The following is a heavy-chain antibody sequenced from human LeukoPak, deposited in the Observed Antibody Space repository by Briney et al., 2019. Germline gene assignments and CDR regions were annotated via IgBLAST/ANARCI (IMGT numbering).Heavy chain of an antibody. CDR2: IRYDGSNK. Sequence: GGSLRLSCAASGFTFSTYGMHWVRQAPGKGLEWVAFIRYDGSNKYYADSVKGRFTISRDNSKNTLYLQMNSLRAEDTAVYYCARAAYSSTWYSRYFDLWGRGTLVTVSS. J-gene: IGHJ2*01. D-gene: IGHD6-13*01. CDR1: GFTFSTYG. V-gene: IGHV3-30*02. CDR3: ARAAYSSTWYSRYFDL.